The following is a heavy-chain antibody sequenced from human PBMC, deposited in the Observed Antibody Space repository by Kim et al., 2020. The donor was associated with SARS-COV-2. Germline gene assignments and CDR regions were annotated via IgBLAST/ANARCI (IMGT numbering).Heavy chain of an antibody. CDR3: ARGHDYDILTGPTLYFDY. CDR2: IYYSGST. V-gene: IGHV4-59*01. D-gene: IGHD3-9*01. CDR1: GGSISSYY. J-gene: IGHJ4*02. Sequence: SETLSLTCTVSGGSISSYYWSWIRQPPGKGLEWIGYIYYSGSTNYNPSLKSRVTISVDTSKNQFSLKLSSVTAADTAVYYCARGHDYDILTGPTLYFDYWGQGTLVTVSS.